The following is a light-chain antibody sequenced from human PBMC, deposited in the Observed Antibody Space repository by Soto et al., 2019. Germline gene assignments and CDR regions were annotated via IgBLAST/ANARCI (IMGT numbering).Light chain of an antibody. Sequence: IPMTHSPSTLSASLLYRFTITCRASQSISSWLAWYQHKSGKAPKVLIYSASTLQSGVPSRFSGSGSGTDFTLTINSLQPEDFATYYCQQSNSVPKTFGQGTKVDNK. J-gene: IGKJ1*01. CDR3: QQSNSVPKT. V-gene: IGKV1-12*01. CDR1: QSISSW. CDR2: SAS.